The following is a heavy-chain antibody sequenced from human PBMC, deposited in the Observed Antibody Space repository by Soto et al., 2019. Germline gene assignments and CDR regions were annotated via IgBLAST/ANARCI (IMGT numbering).Heavy chain of an antibody. D-gene: IGHD1-26*01. Sequence: QVQLVQSGAEVKKPGASVKASCKASGYTFTNYAMHWVRQAPGQRLEWMGWINAGNGNTKYSQKFQGRVTITRDTSASTAYMELSSLRSEDTAVYYCARGGSIYWYFDLWGRGTLVTVSS. CDR1: GYTFTNYA. V-gene: IGHV1-3*01. CDR3: ARGGSIYWYFDL. J-gene: IGHJ2*01. CDR2: INAGNGNT.